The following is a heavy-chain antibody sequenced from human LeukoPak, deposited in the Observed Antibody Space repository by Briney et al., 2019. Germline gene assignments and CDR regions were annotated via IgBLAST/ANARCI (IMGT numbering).Heavy chain of an antibody. D-gene: IGHD3-16*02. V-gene: IGHV4-59*08. CDR1: GGSISSYY. J-gene: IGHJ4*02. Sequence: SETLSLTCTVSGGSISSYYWSWIRQPPGKGLEWIGYISYRGSTDYNPSLKSRVTISVDTSKNQFSLKLSSVTAADTAVYYCARLHDYLWGSYRYFDNWGQGTLVTVSS. CDR2: ISYRGST. CDR3: ARLHDYLWGSYRYFDN.